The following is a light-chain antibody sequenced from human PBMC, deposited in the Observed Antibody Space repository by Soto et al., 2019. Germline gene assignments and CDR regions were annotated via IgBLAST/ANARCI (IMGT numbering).Light chain of an antibody. CDR2: AAS. V-gene: IGKV1-8*01. CDR1: QGIGSY. Sequence: AIRMTQSPSSFSASTGDRVTITCRASQGIGSYLAWFQQKSGTAPQLLSYAASTLQSGIPSRFRGSGSGTDFTLTISCLQSEDFATYYCQQYYNFPFTFGQGTKLEVK. CDR3: QQYYNFPFT. J-gene: IGKJ2*01.